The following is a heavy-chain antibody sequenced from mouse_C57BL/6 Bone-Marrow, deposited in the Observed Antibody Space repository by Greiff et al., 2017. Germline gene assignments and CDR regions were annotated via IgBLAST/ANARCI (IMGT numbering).Heavy chain of an antibody. CDR3: ARGTMITYFDY. D-gene: IGHD2-4*01. V-gene: IGHV1-26*01. CDR1: GYTFTDYY. Sequence: EVQLQQSGPELVKPGASVKISCKASGYTFTDYYMNWVKQSHGKSLEWIGDINPNNGGTSYNQKFKGKATLTVDKSSSTAYMELRSLTSEDSAVYYCARGTMITYFDYWGQGTTLTVSS. J-gene: IGHJ2*01. CDR2: INPNNGGT.